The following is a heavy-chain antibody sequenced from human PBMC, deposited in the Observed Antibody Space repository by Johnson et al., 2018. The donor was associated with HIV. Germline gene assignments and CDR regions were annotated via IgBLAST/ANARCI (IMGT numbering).Heavy chain of an antibody. Sequence: VESGGGLVQPGRSLRLSCAASGFTFDDYAMHWVRQAPGKGLEWVSGISWNSGRTGYADSVKGRFTISRDNSKNTLYLQMNSLRAEDTAVYYCASELGIRLDAFEIWGQGTMVTVSS. J-gene: IGHJ3*02. CDR1: GFTFDDYA. D-gene: IGHD7-27*01. V-gene: IGHV3-9*01. CDR3: ASELGIRLDAFEI. CDR2: ISWNSGRT.